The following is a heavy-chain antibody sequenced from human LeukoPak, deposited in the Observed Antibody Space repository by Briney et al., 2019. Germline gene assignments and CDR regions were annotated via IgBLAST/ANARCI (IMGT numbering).Heavy chain of an antibody. CDR2: INDSGGRT. CDR1: GFTFSDYA. D-gene: IGHD6-19*01. Sequence: GGSLRLSCAASGFTFSDYAMTLVRQAPGKRLEWVSVINDSGGRTFYADSVKGRFTISRDNSKNTLYLQMYSLRADDTAVYYCATGYRRDWYQGDWGQGTLVTVSS. CDR3: ATGYRRDWYQGD. V-gene: IGHV3-23*01. J-gene: IGHJ4*02.